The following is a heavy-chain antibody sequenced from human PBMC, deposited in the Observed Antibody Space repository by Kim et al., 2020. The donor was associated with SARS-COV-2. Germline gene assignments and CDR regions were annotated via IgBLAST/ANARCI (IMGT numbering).Heavy chain of an antibody. J-gene: IGHJ3*02. Sequence: IKSRVTVSLDTSKNQLSLKLSSVTAADTAVYYCARDTEYVSSCFTLRTFDIWGQGTMVNVSS. D-gene: IGHD6-13*01. CDR3: ARDTEYVSSCFTLRTFDI. V-gene: IGHV4-34*01.